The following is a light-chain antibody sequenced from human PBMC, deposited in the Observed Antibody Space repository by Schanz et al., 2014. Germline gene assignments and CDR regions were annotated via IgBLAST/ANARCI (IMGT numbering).Light chain of an antibody. V-gene: IGKV3-20*01. J-gene: IGKJ1*01. CDR2: DAS. CDR1: QRVSSSY. Sequence: EIVLTQSPGTLSLSPGERATLSCRASQRVSSSYLAWYQQKPGQAPRLLIYDASSRATDIPDRFSGSGSGTDFTLTISRLEPEDFAVYYCQQYGSSPRTFGQGTKVEMK. CDR3: QQYGSSPRT.